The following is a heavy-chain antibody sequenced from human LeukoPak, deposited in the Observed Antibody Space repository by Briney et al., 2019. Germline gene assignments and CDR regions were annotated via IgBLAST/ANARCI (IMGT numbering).Heavy chain of an antibody. V-gene: IGHV3-30*04. J-gene: IGHJ4*02. CDR3: ARDGSHYYDSSGFFDH. CDR1: GFNLSSYA. Sequence: GGSLRLSCAVSGFNLSSYAMYWLRQAPGKGLEWVATVSYDGRNKRYADSVNGRITISRDNSKSTLDLEMNSLRPEDTAVYFCARDGSHYYDSSGFFDHWGQGTRVTVSS. CDR2: VSYDGRNK. D-gene: IGHD3-22*01.